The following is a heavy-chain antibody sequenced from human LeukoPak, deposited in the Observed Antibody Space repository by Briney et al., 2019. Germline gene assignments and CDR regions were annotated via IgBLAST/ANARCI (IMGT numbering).Heavy chain of an antibody. Sequence: GGSLRLSCAASGFTFSSYAMSWVRQAPGKVLEWVSAISGSGGSTYYADSVKGRFTISRDNSKNTLYLQMNSLRAEDTAVYYCAKVDSNEYYYMDVWGKGTTVTVSS. D-gene: IGHD6-13*01. CDR2: ISGSGGST. CDR1: GFTFSSYA. J-gene: IGHJ6*03. CDR3: AKVDSNEYYYMDV. V-gene: IGHV3-23*01.